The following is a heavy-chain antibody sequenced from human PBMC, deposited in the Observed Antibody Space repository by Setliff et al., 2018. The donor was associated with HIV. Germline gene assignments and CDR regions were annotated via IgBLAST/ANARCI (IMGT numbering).Heavy chain of an antibody. CDR3: TRGGPGGRFYYNGLDV. CDR1: GFTFGDYS. D-gene: IGHD2-15*01. Sequence: RLSCIASGFTFGDYSMSWVRQAPGRGLEWVGFIRSRGYGGTSEYAAPVKGRFTISRDDSKSIAYLQMKSLKSEDTAVYYCTRGGPGGRFYYNGLDVWGQGTAVTVSS. V-gene: IGHV3-49*04. J-gene: IGHJ6*02. CDR2: IRSRGYGGTS.